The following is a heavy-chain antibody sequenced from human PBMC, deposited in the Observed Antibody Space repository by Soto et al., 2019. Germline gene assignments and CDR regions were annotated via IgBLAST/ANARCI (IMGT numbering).Heavy chain of an antibody. V-gene: IGHV4-59*01. J-gene: IGHJ5*02. CDR3: ARGLPGSVFWSGYDCWFDP. D-gene: IGHD3-3*01. CDR2: IYYSGST. CDR1: GGSISSYY. Sequence: QVQLQESGPGLFKPSETLSLTCTDSGGSISSYYWSWIRQPPGKGLEWMGYIYYSGSTNYNPSLMMRVTISVDTSKTQFSLKLSSVTAADTAVYYCARGLPGSVFWSGYDCWFDPWVQGTLVTVSS.